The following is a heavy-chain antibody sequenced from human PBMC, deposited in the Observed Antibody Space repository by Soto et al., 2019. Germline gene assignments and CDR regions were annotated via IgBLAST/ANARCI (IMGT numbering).Heavy chain of an antibody. Sequence: SVQVSCQASGGTFITYAIRWMLQAPVQVLEWTGGIIPIFGTANYAQKFQGRVTFTRDTSATTAYMELSSLRSEDAGLYYCARDKITPGGHFYQFGMDVWGQGTTVTVSS. J-gene: IGHJ6*02. D-gene: IGHD2-2*01. V-gene: IGHV1-69*05. CDR1: GGTFITYA. CDR3: ARDKITPGGHFYQFGMDV. CDR2: IIPIFGTA.